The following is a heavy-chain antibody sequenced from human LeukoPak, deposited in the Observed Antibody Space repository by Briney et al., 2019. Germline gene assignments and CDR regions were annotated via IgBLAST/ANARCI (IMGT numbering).Heavy chain of an antibody. CDR2: INTNNGNT. J-gene: IGHJ3*01. CDR3: ARYLVAADAFDF. D-gene: IGHD2-15*01. V-gene: IGHV1-18*01. Sequence: ASVKVSCTASGYTFTSYGISWVRQAPGQGLEWMGWINTNNGNTNYVQRLQGRVTMTTDTSTTTAHMELRSLRSDDTAVYYCARYLVAADAFDFWGQGTMVTVSS. CDR1: GYTFTSYG.